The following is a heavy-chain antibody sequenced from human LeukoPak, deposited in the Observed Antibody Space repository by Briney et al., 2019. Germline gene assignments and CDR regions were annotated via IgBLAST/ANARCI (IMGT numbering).Heavy chain of an antibody. J-gene: IGHJ4*02. CDR2: FLPIFGTT. V-gene: IGHV1-69*05. CDR1: GGAFTMLD. Sequence: SVTVSFTASGGAFTMLDLSWVRQAPGRGLEWMGGFLPIFGTTNYDHKFQGRVTITTDEATSTAYMDLTSLKADDTAVYYCVRGRDGYNHFDFWGQGTQVTVSS. CDR3: VRGRDGYNHFDF. D-gene: IGHD5-24*01.